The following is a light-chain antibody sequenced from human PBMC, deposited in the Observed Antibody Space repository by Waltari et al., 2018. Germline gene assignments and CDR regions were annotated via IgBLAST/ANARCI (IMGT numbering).Light chain of an antibody. J-gene: IGLJ3*02. V-gene: IGLV2-14*01. CDR2: AVT. Sequence: QSALTQPASVSGSPGQSITISCTGTSSDIATYNYVSWYQQHPGQAPRLMIFAVTNRPSGVSNRFSGSKSGNTASLTISGLQPEDEGDYYCTSYTSSITWVFGGGTKLTVL. CDR1: SSDIATYNY. CDR3: TSYTSSITWV.